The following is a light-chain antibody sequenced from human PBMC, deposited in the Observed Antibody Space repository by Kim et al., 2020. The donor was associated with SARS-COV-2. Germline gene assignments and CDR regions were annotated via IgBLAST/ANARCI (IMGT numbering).Light chain of an antibody. J-gene: IGKJ4*01. CDR2: DAS. Sequence: EIVLTQSPATLSLSPWERATLSCRASQSVSSYLAWYQQKPGQAPRLLIYDASNRATGIPARFSGSGSGTDFTLTISSLEPEAFAVYYCQQRSNWPPRLTFGGGTKVDIK. CDR1: QSVSSY. CDR3: QQRSNWPPRLT. V-gene: IGKV3-11*01.